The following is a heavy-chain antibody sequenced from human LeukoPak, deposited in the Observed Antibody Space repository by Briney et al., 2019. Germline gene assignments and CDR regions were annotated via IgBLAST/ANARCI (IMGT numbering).Heavy chain of an antibody. V-gene: IGHV4-59*01. CDR3: ARVLRYFDWLSNYWYFDL. J-gene: IGHJ2*01. Sequence: PSETLSLTCTVSGGSISSYYWSWIRQPAGKGLEWIGYIYYSGSTNYNPSLKSRVTISVDTSKNQFSLKLSSVTAADTAVYYCARVLRYFDWLSNYWYFDLWGRGTRVTVSS. CDR1: GGSISSYY. CDR2: IYYSGST. D-gene: IGHD3-9*01.